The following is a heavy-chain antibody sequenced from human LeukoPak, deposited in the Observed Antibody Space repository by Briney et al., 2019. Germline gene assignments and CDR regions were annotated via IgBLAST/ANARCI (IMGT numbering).Heavy chain of an antibody. CDR2: IYTSGRA. CDR3: ARDPGGGYYYMDV. Sequence: SETLSLTCTVSGGSISSGSYYWGWIRQPAGKGLEWVGRIYTSGRANYNPSLKSRVTISLDTSKNQFSLQLNSVTPEDTAVYYCARDPGGGYYYMDVWGKGTTVTVSS. J-gene: IGHJ6*03. CDR1: GGSISSGSYY. D-gene: IGHD3-16*01. V-gene: IGHV4-61*02.